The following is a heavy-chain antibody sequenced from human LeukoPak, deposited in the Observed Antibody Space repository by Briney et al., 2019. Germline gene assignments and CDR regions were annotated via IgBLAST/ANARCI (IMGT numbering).Heavy chain of an antibody. Sequence: GGSLRLSCAASGFTFSSYGMHWVRQAPSKGLEWVAVIWYDGSNKYYADSVKGRFTISRDNSKNTLYLQMNSLRAEDTAVYYCARESDSSGQHDDDAFDIWGQGTMVTVSS. J-gene: IGHJ3*02. CDR3: ARESDSSGQHDDDAFDI. CDR2: IWYDGSNK. V-gene: IGHV3-33*01. CDR1: GFTFSSYG. D-gene: IGHD3-22*01.